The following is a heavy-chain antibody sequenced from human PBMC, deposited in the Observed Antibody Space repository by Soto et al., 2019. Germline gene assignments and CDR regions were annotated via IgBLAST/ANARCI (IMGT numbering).Heavy chain of an antibody. CDR3: AKDLGYYYMDV. CDR1: GFTFSSYG. CDR2: ISYDGSNK. J-gene: IGHJ6*03. Sequence: GGSRRLSCAASGFTFSSYGMHWVRQAPGKGLEWVAVISYDGSNKYYADSVKGRFTISSDNSKNTLYLQMNSLRAEDTAVYYCAKDLGYYYMDVWGKGTTVTVSS. V-gene: IGHV3-30*18.